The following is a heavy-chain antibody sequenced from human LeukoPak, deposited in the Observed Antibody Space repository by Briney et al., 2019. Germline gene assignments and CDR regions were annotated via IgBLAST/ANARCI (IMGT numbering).Heavy chain of an antibody. D-gene: IGHD6-13*01. CDR2: ISGSGGST. Sequence: GGSLRLSCAVSGFTFSNYAMSWVRQAPGKGLEWVSAISGSGGSTYYADSVKGRFTISRDNSKNTLYLQMNSLRAEDTAVYYCAKEPEVPGIAAAGTPLWGQGTLVTVSS. CDR3: AKEPEVPGIAAAGTPL. J-gene: IGHJ4*02. CDR1: GFTFSNYA. V-gene: IGHV3-23*01.